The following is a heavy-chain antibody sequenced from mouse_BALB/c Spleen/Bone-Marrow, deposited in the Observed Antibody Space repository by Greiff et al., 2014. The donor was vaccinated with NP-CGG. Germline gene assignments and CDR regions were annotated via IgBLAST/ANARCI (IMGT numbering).Heavy chain of an antibody. Sequence: VQLQQSGAELAKPGASVKMSCKASGYTFTSYWMHWVRQRPGQGLEWIGYINPSTGYTEYNQRLKDKATLAAVKSSTTAYMQLSSLTSEDSAVYYCARDDYDAFAYWGQGTLVTVSA. CDR3: ARDDYDAFAY. V-gene: IGHV1-7*01. CDR1: GYTFTSYW. CDR2: INPSTGYT. J-gene: IGHJ3*01. D-gene: IGHD2-4*01.